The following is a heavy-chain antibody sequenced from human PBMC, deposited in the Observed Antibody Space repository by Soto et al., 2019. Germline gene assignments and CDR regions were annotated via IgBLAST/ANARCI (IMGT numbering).Heavy chain of an antibody. CDR3: ARDGERNGQLWSGWAD. J-gene: IGHJ4*02. V-gene: IGHV1-69*01. CDR2: IIPIFGTA. CDR1: GGTFSSYA. D-gene: IGHD5-18*01. Sequence: QVQLVQSGAEVKKPGSSVKVSCKASGGTFSSYAISWVRQAPGQGLEWMGGIIPIFGTANYAQKFQGRVTITADESTSTAYMELCSLRSEDTAVYYCARDGERNGQLWSGWADWGQGTLVNVSS.